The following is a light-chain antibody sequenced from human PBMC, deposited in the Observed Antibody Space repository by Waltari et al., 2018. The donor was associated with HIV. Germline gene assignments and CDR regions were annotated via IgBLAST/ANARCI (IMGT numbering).Light chain of an antibody. Sequence: QSALTQPASVSGSPGQSITISCTGTNNDVGTYNYVSWYQKHPGKAPKLMIYDVTNRPSGVSDRFSVSKSGNTASLTISGLQAEDESDYYCSSYTSSISLVFGGGTKVTVL. CDR3: SSYTSSISLV. J-gene: IGLJ3*02. V-gene: IGLV2-14*03. CDR1: NNDVGTYNY. CDR2: DVT.